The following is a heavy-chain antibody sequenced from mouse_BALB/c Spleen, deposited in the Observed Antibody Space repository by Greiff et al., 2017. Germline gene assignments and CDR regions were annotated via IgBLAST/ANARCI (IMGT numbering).Heavy chain of an antibody. J-gene: IGHJ4*01. CDR3: GRDRYGGAKDY. Sequence: QVQLKESGPGLVAPSQSLSITCTVSGFSLTDYGVSWIRQPPGKGLEWLGVIWGGGSTNYNSALMSILSISKDNSKRQVFLKMNRLQTAETAIYYCGRDRYGGAKDYWGQGTSVTVSS. D-gene: IGHD2-14*01. CDR1: GFSLTDYG. V-gene: IGHV2-9*02. CDR2: IWGGGST.